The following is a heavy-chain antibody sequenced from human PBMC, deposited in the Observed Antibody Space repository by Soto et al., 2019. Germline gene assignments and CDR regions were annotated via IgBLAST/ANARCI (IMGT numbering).Heavy chain of an antibody. V-gene: IGHV3-72*01. Sequence: HPGGSLRLSCAASGFTFSDHYMDWVRQAPGKGLEWVGRIRNRPNSYTTQYAASVEGRFAVLRDDSENLVYLQMNDLKTEDTAVYDCVRDSGRGYYFDYWGQGAQVTVSS. J-gene: IGHJ4*02. CDR1: GFTFSDHY. D-gene: IGHD3-10*01. CDR3: VRDSGRGYYFDY. CDR2: IRNRPNSYTT.